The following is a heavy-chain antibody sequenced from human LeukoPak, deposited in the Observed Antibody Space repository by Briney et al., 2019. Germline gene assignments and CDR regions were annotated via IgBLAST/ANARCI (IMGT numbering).Heavy chain of an antibody. J-gene: IGHJ4*02. Sequence: SETLSLTCTVSGGSINSHYWSWIRQPPGKGREWIGYVFSSGSTNYNPSLKSPVTMSLDTSRDQFSLRLNSVTAADTAIYFCATRPADSTWYGVFDFWSPGSLVTVSS. V-gene: IGHV4-59*11. CDR1: GGSINSHY. D-gene: IGHD6-13*01. CDR2: VFSSGST. CDR3: ATRPADSTWYGVFDF.